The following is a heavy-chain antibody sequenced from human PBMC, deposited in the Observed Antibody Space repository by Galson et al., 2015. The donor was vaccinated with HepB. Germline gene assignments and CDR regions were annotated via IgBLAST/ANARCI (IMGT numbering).Heavy chain of an antibody. Sequence: SLRLSCAASGFTFSDYYMSWIRQAPGKGLEWVSYISSSSSYTNYADSVKGRFTISRDNAKNSLYLQMNSLRAEDTAVYYCARRGRLQLVEYYFDYWGQGTLVTVSS. CDR3: ARRGRLQLVEYYFDY. D-gene: IGHD6-13*01. J-gene: IGHJ4*02. V-gene: IGHV3-11*06. CDR2: ISSSSSYT. CDR1: GFTFSDYY.